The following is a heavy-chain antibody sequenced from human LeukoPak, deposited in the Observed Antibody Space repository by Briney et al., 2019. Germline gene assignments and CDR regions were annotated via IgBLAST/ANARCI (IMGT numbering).Heavy chain of an antibody. V-gene: IGHV4-39*01. CDR3: VSPRGFSYGYFDY. D-gene: IGHD5-18*01. J-gene: IGHJ4*02. CDR2: IYYSKNT. Sequence: SETLSLTCTVSGGSISSSSAYWGWIRQPPGEGLEWIGSIYYSKNTYYNPSLKSRVTISADTSKNQFSLTLGSVSATDTAVYYCVSPRGFSYGYFDYWGQGTLVTVSS. CDR1: GGSISSSSAY.